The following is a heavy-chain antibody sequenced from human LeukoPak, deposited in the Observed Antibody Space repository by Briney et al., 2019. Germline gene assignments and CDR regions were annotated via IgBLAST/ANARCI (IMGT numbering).Heavy chain of an antibody. CDR3: ARDKGKKHVYGDYWFDP. J-gene: IGHJ5*02. V-gene: IGHV3-21*01. CDR1: GVTFSSYS. Sequence: PGGSLRLSCAASGVTFSSYSMNWVRQAPGKGLEWVSSISSSSSYIYYADSVKGRFTISRDNAKNSLYLQMNSLRAEDTAVYYCARDKGKKHVYGDYWFDPWGQGTLVTVSS. D-gene: IGHD4-17*01. CDR2: ISSSSSYI.